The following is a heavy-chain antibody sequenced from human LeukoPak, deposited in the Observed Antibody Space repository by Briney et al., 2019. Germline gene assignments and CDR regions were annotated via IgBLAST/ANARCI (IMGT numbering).Heavy chain of an antibody. CDR1: GDSISSGNYY. V-gene: IGHV4-61*02. J-gene: IGHJ6*03. CDR3: ASAISGYDSSLYYYYYMDV. D-gene: IGHD5-12*01. CDR2: FYTSGST. Sequence: SETLSLTCTVSGDSISSGNYYWSWIRQPAGKGLEWIGRFYTSGSTNYNPSLKSRVTISVDTSKNQFSLKLSSVTAADTAVYYCASAISGYDSSLYYYYYMDVWGKGTTVTVSS.